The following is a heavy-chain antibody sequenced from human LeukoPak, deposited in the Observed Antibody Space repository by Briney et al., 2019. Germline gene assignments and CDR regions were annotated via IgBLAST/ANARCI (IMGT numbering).Heavy chain of an antibody. D-gene: IGHD1-1*01. J-gene: IGHJ4*02. V-gene: IGHV3-74*01. CDR2: INPGGTAA. CDR3: AKGSNFAFDN. Sequence: GGSLRLSCAASGFSFSNFWTHWVRQVPGMGLVWVSQINPGGTAALYADSVKGRFTISRDNAKSTLYLEMNTLRADDTAVYYCAKGSNFAFDNWGQGILVTVSS. CDR1: GFSFSNFW.